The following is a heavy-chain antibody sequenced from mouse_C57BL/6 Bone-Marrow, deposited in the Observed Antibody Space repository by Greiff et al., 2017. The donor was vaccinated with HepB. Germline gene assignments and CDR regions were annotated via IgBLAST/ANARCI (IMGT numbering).Heavy chain of an antibody. D-gene: IGHD3-1*01. J-gene: IGHJ4*01. Sequence: VHLVESGAELVKPGASVKISCKASGYAFSSYWMNWVKQRPGKGLEWIGQIYPGDGDTNYNGKFKGKATLTADKSSSTAYMQLSSLTSEDSAVYFCASPGTYAMDYWGQGTSVTVSS. CDR2: IYPGDGDT. CDR1: GYAFSSYW. CDR3: ASPGTYAMDY. V-gene: IGHV1-80*01.